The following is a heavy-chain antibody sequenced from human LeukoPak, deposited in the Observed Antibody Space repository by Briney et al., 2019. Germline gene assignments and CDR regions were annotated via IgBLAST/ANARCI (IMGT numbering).Heavy chain of an antibody. CDR2: IKQDGSEK. J-gene: IGHJ5*02. V-gene: IGHV3-7*01. CDR1: GFTFSSYW. Sequence: GGSLRLSCAASGFTFSSYWMSWVRQAPGKGLEWVANIKQDGSEKYYVDSVKGRFTIFRDNAKNLLYLQMNSLRVDDTAVYYCARESGNYFFSWFDPWGQGTLVTVSS. D-gene: IGHD1-26*01. CDR3: ARESGNYFFSWFDP.